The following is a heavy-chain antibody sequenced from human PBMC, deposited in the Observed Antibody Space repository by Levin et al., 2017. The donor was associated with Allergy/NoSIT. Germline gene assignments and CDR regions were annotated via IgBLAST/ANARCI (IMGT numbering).Heavy chain of an antibody. CDR2: INHRGTT. CDR1: GGSFSSYY. CDR3: ARGRIDSYWYPSRTNWFDP. Sequence: SETLSLTCAVHGGSFSSYYWSWLRQPPGKGLEWIGEINHRGTTNYNPSLKSRVTMSVDTSKDQLSLRLTSTTAADTGVYFCARGRIDSYWYPSRTNWFDPWGQGTLVTVSS. J-gene: IGHJ5*02. D-gene: IGHD3-10*01. V-gene: IGHV4-34*01.